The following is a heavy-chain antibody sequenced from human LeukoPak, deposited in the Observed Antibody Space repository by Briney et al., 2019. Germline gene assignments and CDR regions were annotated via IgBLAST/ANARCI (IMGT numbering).Heavy chain of an antibody. J-gene: IGHJ4*02. CDR1: GFTFSSNG. CDR2: IWYDGSQQ. Sequence: PGGSLRLSCAASGFTFSSNGMHWVRQAPGKGLEWLAVIWYDGSQQYYADSVKGRFTISRDNSRNTLYLQMNSLRAEDTAVYYCATERDGGGMGYWGQGTLVTVSS. D-gene: IGHD3-16*01. V-gene: IGHV3-33*03. CDR3: ATERDGGGMGY.